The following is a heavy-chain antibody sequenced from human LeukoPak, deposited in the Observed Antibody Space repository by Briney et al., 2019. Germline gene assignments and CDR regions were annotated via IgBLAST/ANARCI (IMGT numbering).Heavy chain of an antibody. V-gene: IGHV4-59*01. CDR3: ARGIGTTSGYFDY. D-gene: IGHD1-7*01. Sequence: PSETLSLTCTVSGGSISSYYWSWIRQPPGKGLEWIGYIYYSGSTNYNPSLKSRVTISVDTSKNQFSLKLSSVTAADTAVYYCARGIGTTSGYFDYWGQGTLVTVSS. J-gene: IGHJ4*02. CDR2: IYYSGST. CDR1: GGSISSYY.